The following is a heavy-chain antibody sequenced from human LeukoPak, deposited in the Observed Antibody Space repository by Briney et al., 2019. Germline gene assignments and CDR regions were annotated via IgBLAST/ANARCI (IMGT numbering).Heavy chain of an antibody. CDR1: VFTFSSYG. V-gene: IGHV3-30*02. Sequence: PGVSQGLPRAACVFTFSSYGLLWVRQAPARGREWGEFIRYDGSNKYYADSVQGRFTISRDNSKTTLYLQMNSLRAEDTAVYYGAKVSGATGYYYYMDVWGKGTTVTVSS. CDR3: AKVSGATGYYYYMDV. J-gene: IGHJ6*03. D-gene: IGHD1-1*01. CDR2: IRYDGSNK.